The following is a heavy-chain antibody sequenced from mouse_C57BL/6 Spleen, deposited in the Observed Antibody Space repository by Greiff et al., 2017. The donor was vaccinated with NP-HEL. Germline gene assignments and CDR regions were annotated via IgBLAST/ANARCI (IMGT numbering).Heavy chain of an antibody. V-gene: IGHV3-6*01. CDR2: ISYDGSN. CDR1: GYSITSGYY. D-gene: IGHD1-1*01. CDR3: ARIDYGTLDY. Sequence: LQESGPGLVKPSQSLSLTCSVTGYSITSGYYWNWIRQFPGNKLEWMGYISYDGSNNYNPSLKNRISITRDTSKNQFFLKLNSVTTEDTATYYCARIDYGTLDYWGQGTTLTVSS. J-gene: IGHJ2*01.